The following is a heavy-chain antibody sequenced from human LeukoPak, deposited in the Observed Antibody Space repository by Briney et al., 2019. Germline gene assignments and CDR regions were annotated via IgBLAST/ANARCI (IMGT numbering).Heavy chain of an antibody. Sequence: SETLSLTCTVSGYSISSGYYWGWIRQPPGKGLEWIGGIYHSGSTYYNPSLKSRVTISVDTSKNQFSLKLTSVTAADTAVYYCARYDFWSGYHFDYWGQGTLVTVSS. D-gene: IGHD3-3*01. J-gene: IGHJ4*02. CDR3: ARYDFWSGYHFDY. CDR2: IYHSGST. CDR1: GYSISSGYY. V-gene: IGHV4-38-2*02.